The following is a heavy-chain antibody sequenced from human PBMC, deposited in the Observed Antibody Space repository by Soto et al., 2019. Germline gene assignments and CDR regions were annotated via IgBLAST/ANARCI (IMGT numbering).Heavy chain of an antibody. D-gene: IGHD4-4*01. Sequence: GGSLRLSCAASGFTFSSYWMSWVRQAPGKGLEWVANIKQDGSEKYYVDSVKGRFTISRDNAKNSLYLQMNSLRAEDTAVYYCATSYSNCDDAFDIWGQGTMVTVSS. J-gene: IGHJ3*02. CDR1: GFTFSSYW. V-gene: IGHV3-7*01. CDR3: ATSYSNCDDAFDI. CDR2: IKQDGSEK.